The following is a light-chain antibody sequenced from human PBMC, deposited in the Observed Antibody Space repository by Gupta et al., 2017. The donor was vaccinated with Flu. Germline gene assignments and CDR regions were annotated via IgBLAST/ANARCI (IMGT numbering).Light chain of an antibody. CDR1: QSVSSN. Sequence: EIVMTQFPATLSVSPGERATLSCRASQSVSSNLAWYQQKPGQAPRLLIYGASTRATGIPARFSGSGSGTEFTLTISSLQSEDFAVYYCQQYNNWPPLFGQGTRLEIK. CDR3: QQYNNWPPL. V-gene: IGKV3-15*01. CDR2: GAS. J-gene: IGKJ5*01.